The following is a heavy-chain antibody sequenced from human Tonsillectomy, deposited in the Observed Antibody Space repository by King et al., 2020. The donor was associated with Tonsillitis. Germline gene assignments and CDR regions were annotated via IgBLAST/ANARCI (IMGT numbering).Heavy chain of an antibody. CDR3: ARNGKHIAGSFEY. CDR2: IYYSGST. V-gene: IGHV4-39*01. Sequence: LQLQESGPGLVKPSETLSLTCTVSGGSISITSYYWAWIRQPPGKGLEWIGNIYYSGSTSYNPSLRRRVTISVDTSKNQFSLKLTSVTAADTSMYCCARNGKHIAGSFEYWGQGTLVTVSS. D-gene: IGHD1-14*01. CDR1: GGSISITSYY. J-gene: IGHJ4*02.